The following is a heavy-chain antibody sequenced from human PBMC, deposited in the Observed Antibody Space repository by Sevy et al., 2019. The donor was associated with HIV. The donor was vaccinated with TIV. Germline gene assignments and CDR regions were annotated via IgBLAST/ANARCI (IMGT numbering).Heavy chain of an antibody. Sequence: GGSLRLSCAASGFTFSSYAMHWVRQAPGKGLEWVAVISYDGSNKYYAHSVKGRFTISGDNSKNTLYLQMNSLRAEDTAVYYCARCYCSSTSCYGPYYYFGMDVWGQGTTVTVSS. CDR2: ISYDGSNK. CDR3: ARCYCSSTSCYGPYYYFGMDV. D-gene: IGHD2-2*01. V-gene: IGHV3-30-3*01. CDR1: GFTFSSYA. J-gene: IGHJ6*02.